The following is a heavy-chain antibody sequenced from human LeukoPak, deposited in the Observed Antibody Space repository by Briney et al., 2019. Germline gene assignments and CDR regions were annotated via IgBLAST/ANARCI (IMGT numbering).Heavy chain of an antibody. V-gene: IGHV4-4*07. CDR3: ARDSAQLWDYYMGV. CDR2: IYTSGST. D-gene: IGHD5-18*01. J-gene: IGHJ6*03. CDR1: GGSISSYY. Sequence: SETLSLTCTVSGGSISSYYWSWLRQPAGKGLEWIGRIYTSGSTNYNPSLKSRVTMSVDTSKNQFSLKLSSVTAADTAVYYCARDSAQLWDYYMGVWGKGTTVTISS.